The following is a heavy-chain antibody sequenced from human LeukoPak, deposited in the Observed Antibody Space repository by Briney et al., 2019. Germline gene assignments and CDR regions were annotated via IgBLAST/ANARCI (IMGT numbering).Heavy chain of an antibody. V-gene: IGHV3-48*02. CDR2: IRSSSSTM. J-gene: IGHJ4*02. CDR1: GFTFSSYG. CDR3: ARDNYDTSGYSLDY. D-gene: IGHD3-22*01. Sequence: GGSLRLSCAASGFTFSSYGMSWVRQAPGKGLEWVSYIRSSSSTMYYADSVKGRFTISRDNAKSSLYLQMSSLRDEDTAVYYCARDNYDTSGYSLDYWGQGTLVTVSS.